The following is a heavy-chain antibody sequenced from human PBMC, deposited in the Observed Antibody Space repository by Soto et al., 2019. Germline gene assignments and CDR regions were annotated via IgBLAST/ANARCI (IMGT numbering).Heavy chain of an antibody. CDR1: GGSISSYD. CDR3: ATLYGSGSYPVPTMDV. Sequence: QVQLQESGPGLVKPSETLSLTCTVSGGSISSYDWSWIRQPPGKGLEWIGYIYYSGSTNYNPSLKSRVTISVDTSKNQFSLKLSSVTAADTAVYYCATLYGSGSYPVPTMDVWGKGTTVTVSS. V-gene: IGHV4-59*01. D-gene: IGHD3-10*01. CDR2: IYYSGST. J-gene: IGHJ6*04.